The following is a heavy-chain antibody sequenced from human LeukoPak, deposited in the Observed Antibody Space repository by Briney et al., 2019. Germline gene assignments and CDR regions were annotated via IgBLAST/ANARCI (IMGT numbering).Heavy chain of an antibody. CDR1: GGSISGYY. D-gene: IGHD2-2*01. V-gene: IGHV4-59*08. Sequence: SETLSLTCSVSGGSISGYYWSWIRQPPGQGLEWIGYIYYSGTTYYNPSLKSRVTISVDTSKTQFSLKLSSVTAADTAVYYCARLPRYCSSTSCPFDYWGQGTLVTVSS. J-gene: IGHJ4*02. CDR2: IYYSGTT. CDR3: ARLPRYCSSTSCPFDY.